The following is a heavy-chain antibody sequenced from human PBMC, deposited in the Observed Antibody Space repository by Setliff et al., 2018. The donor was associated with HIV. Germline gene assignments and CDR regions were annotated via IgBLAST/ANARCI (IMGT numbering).Heavy chain of an antibody. Sequence: SVKVSCKASGGTFSNYALTWVRQAPGQGLEWMGGIIPIFGTPSYAQKFQGRVTITADESTSTAYMELSSLRSEDTAVYYCAGARGRWLQTHWGQGTLVTVSS. CDR1: GGTFSNYA. CDR3: AGARGRWLQTH. CDR2: IIPIFGTP. V-gene: IGHV1-69*13. J-gene: IGHJ4*02. D-gene: IGHD5-12*01.